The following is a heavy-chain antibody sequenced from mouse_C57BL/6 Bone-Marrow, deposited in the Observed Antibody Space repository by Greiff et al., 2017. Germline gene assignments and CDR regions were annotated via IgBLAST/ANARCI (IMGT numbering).Heavy chain of an antibody. Sequence: EVQLVESGGGLVKPGGSLKLSCAASGFTFSDYGMHWVRQAPEKGLEWVAYISSGSSTIYYADTVKGRFTISRDNAKNTLFLQMTSLRSEDTAMYYCARGGVTRYYYAMDYWGQGTSVTVSS. D-gene: IGHD2-5*01. V-gene: IGHV5-17*01. CDR1: GFTFSDYG. CDR2: ISSGSSTI. CDR3: ARGGVTRYYYAMDY. J-gene: IGHJ4*01.